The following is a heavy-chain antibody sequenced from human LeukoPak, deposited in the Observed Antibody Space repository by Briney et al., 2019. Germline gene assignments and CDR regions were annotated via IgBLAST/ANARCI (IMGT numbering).Heavy chain of an antibody. Sequence: GRSLRLSCAASGYTFSSYGMHWVRQAPGKGLEWVAVIWYDGSNKYYADSVKGRFTISRDNSKNTLYLQMNSLRAEDTAVYYCARDQATVTNYYYYGMDVWGQGTTVTVSS. CDR1: GYTFSSYG. D-gene: IGHD4-17*01. V-gene: IGHV3-33*01. CDR2: IWYDGSNK. CDR3: ARDQATVTNYYYYGMDV. J-gene: IGHJ6*02.